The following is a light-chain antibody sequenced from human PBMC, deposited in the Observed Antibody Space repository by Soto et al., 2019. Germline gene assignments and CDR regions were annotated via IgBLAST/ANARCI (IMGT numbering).Light chain of an antibody. J-gene: IGKJ5*01. CDR1: QSVSSNN. CDR2: GAS. CDR3: QQYDNSIT. Sequence: EIVLTQSPGTLSLSPGETATLSCRASQSVSSNNLAWYHQKPGQTPRLLIYGASSRATGIPDRFSGSGSGTDFTLTISRLEPEDVEVYYCQQYDNSITFGQGTRLE. V-gene: IGKV3-20*01.